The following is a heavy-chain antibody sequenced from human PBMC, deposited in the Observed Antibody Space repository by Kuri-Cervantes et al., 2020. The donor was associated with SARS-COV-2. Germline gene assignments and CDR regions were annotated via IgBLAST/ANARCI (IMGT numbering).Heavy chain of an antibody. Sequence: SETLSLTCSVSGDSISPYYWTWIRQPPGKGLEWIGEINHGGGTNYNPSLMSRVTISVDTSKNQFSLKLRSVTAADTAVYYCARGVRFLDPKYYYFYYYMDVWGKGTTVTVSS. J-gene: IGHJ6*03. CDR3: ARGVRFLDPKYYYFYYYMDV. D-gene: IGHD3-3*01. CDR1: GDSISPYY. CDR2: INHGGGT. V-gene: IGHV4-34*01.